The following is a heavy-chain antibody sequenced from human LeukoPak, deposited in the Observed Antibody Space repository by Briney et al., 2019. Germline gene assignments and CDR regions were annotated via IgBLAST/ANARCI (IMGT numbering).Heavy chain of an antibody. D-gene: IGHD3-10*01. CDR1: GFTFSGYA. Sequence: GSLRLSCAASGFTFSGYAMSWVRQAPGKGLEWVSGVSGNGDYTYYADSVKGRFTISRDNSKNTLYLQMNNLRAEDTAVYYCARVLREFFGSGTYVKSLDYWGQGTLVTVSS. V-gene: IGHV3-23*01. CDR3: ARVLREFFGSGTYVKSLDY. CDR2: VSGNGDYT. J-gene: IGHJ4*02.